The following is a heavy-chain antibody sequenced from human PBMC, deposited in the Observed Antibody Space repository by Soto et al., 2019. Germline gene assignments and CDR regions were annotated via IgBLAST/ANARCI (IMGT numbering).Heavy chain of an antibody. D-gene: IGHD3-10*01. CDR1: GFTFSSYA. Sequence: HPGGSLRLSCAASGFTFSSYAMHWVRQAPGKGLEWVAVISYDGSNKYYADSVKGRFTISRDNYKNMLYLQMNSLRAEDTAVYYCAKDRRITMVRGVLRVFDSWGQGNRVTVSS. J-gene: IGHJ4*01. CDR3: AKDRRITMVRGVLRVFDS. CDR2: ISYDGSNK. V-gene: IGHV3-30-3*02.